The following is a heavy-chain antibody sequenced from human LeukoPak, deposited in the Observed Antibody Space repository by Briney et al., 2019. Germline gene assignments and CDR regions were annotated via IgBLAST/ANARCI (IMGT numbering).Heavy chain of an antibody. CDR3: ARESYDFCFDN. CDR2: IFTSGVT. D-gene: IGHD3-3*01. V-gene: IGHV4-4*07. J-gene: IGHJ4*02. Sequence: SETLSLTCTVSGGSISTYYWSWIRQPAGKGLEWIGRIFTSGVTNYNPSLKSRFNMSVDTSKNQFSLKLNSVTAADTAVYFCARESYDFCFDNWGQGTLVTVSS. CDR1: GGSISTYY.